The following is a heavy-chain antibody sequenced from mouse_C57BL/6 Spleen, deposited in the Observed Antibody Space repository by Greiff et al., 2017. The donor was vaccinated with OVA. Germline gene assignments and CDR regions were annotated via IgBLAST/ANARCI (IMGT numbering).Heavy chain of an antibody. Sequence: QVQLQQPGAELVKPGASVKMSCKASGYTFTSYWITWVKQRPGQGLEWIGDIYPGSGSTNYNEKFKSKATLTVDTSSSTAYMQLSSLTSEDSAVYYCARRDSSGWVLAYWGQGTLVTVSA. D-gene: IGHD3-2*02. V-gene: IGHV1-55*01. CDR2: IYPGSGST. CDR3: ARRDSSGWVLAY. CDR1: GYTFTSYW. J-gene: IGHJ3*01.